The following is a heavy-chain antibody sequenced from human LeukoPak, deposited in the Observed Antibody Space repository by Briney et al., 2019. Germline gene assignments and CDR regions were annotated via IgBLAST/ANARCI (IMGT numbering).Heavy chain of an antibody. CDR3: ARDFGWSYYYDSSGYLDY. J-gene: IGHJ4*02. Sequence: SETLSLTCTVSGGSISSYYWSWVRQPAGMGLEWIGRIYTSGSTNYNPSLKSRVTMSVDTSKNQFSLKLSSVTAADTAVYYCARDFGWSYYYDSSGYLDYWGQGTLVTVSS. V-gene: IGHV4-4*07. D-gene: IGHD3-22*01. CDR1: GGSISSYY. CDR2: IYTSGST.